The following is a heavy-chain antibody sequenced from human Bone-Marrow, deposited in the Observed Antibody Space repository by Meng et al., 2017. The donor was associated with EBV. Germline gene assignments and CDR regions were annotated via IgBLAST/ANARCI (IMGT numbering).Heavy chain of an antibody. CDR1: GGTFTSYA. Sequence: QLQLVQSGAEVKKPGSSVKVSCKASGGTFTSYAISWVRQAPGQGLEWMGGIIPIFGTANYAQKFQGRVTITADESTSTAYMELSSLRSEDTAVYYCAREQLEGTVATNRPFDYWGQGTLVTVSS. D-gene: IGHD4-23*01. CDR2: IIPIFGTA. J-gene: IGHJ4*02. V-gene: IGHV1-69*01. CDR3: AREQLEGTVATNRPFDY.